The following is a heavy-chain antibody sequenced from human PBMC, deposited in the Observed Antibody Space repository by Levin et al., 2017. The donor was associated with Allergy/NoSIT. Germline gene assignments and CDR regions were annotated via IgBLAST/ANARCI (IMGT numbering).Heavy chain of an antibody. Sequence: WGSLRLSCSSSGFPFPNYAMSWVRQAPGKGLEWVSAIINSGVGTYYADSVKGRFTISRDNSKNTMYLQMNSLRAEDTAVYFCAKDAIRGSDQPYYFDYWGQGTLVTASS. CDR1: GFPFPNYA. CDR2: IINSGVGT. V-gene: IGHV3-23*01. D-gene: IGHD6-19*01. J-gene: IGHJ4*02. CDR3: AKDAIRGSDQPYYFDY.